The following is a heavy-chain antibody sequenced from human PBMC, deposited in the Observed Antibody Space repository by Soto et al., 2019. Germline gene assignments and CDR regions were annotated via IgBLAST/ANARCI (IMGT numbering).Heavy chain of an antibody. Sequence: QVQLVQSGAEVEKPGASVKLSCKASGYTFTSYAIHWVRQAPGQSLECMGWINTDNGNIKYSQKFQDRVTITRDTSASTAYMDLSSLRSEDTAVYFCARAPSGYYFDKWGQGTLVTVSS. CDR2: INTDNGNI. D-gene: IGHD3-10*01. CDR1: GYTFTSYA. J-gene: IGHJ4*02. CDR3: ARAPSGYYFDK. V-gene: IGHV1-3*04.